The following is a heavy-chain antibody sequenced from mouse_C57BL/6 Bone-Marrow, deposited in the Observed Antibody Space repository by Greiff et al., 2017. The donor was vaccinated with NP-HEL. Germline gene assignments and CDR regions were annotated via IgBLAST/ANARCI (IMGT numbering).Heavy chain of an antibody. CDR3: ARHPTVVATDWYFDV. CDR1: GIDFSRYW. CDR2: INPDSSTI. V-gene: IGHV4-1*01. D-gene: IGHD1-1*01. J-gene: IGHJ1*03. Sequence: EVKLLESGGGLVQPGGSLKLSCAASGIDFSRYWMSWVRRAPGKGLEWIGEINPDSSTINYAPSLKDKFIISRDNAKNTLYLQMSKVRSEDTALYYCARHPTVVATDWYFDVWGTGTTVTVSS.